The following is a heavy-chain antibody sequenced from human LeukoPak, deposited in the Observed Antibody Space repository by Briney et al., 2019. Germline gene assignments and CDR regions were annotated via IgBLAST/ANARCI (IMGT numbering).Heavy chain of an antibody. CDR1: GFTFSTYT. J-gene: IGHJ4*02. CDR3: AKVQGLRFLEWLLCDY. Sequence: GGSLRLSCVASGFTFSTYTMNWIRQAPGKGLEWVSGSIGSGGSTYYADSVKGRFTISRDNSKNTLYLQMNSLRAEDTAVYYCAKVQGLRFLEWLLCDYWGQGTLVTVSS. V-gene: IGHV3-23*01. D-gene: IGHD3-3*01. CDR2: SIGSGGST.